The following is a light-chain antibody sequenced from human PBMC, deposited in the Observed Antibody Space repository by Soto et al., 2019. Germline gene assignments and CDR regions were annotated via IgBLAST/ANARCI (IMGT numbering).Light chain of an antibody. J-gene: IGLJ1*01. CDR2: EVT. CDR3: SSYTTTSTYV. V-gene: IGLV2-14*01. Sequence: QSALTQPASVSGSPGQPVTISGAGTSSDVGGYDYVSWYQQHPGKAPKFMIYEVTNRPSGVSHRFSGSKSGNTASLTISGLQAEDEADYYCSSYTTTSTYVFGTGTKVTVL. CDR1: SSDVGGYDY.